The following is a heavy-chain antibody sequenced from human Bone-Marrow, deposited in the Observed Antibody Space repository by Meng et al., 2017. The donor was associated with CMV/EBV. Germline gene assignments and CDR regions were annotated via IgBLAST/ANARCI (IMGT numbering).Heavy chain of an antibody. D-gene: IGHD2-15*01. V-gene: IGHV3-30*04. CDR3: AKDAANSCSGGSCYRPDLDY. CDR1: GFTFSSYA. CDR2: ISYDGSNK. Sequence: GESLKISCAASGFTFSSYAMHWVRQAPGKGLEWVAVISYDGSNKYYADSVKGRFTISRDNSKNTLYLQMNSLRAEDTAVYYCAKDAANSCSGGSCYRPDLDYWGQGTLVTVS. J-gene: IGHJ4*02.